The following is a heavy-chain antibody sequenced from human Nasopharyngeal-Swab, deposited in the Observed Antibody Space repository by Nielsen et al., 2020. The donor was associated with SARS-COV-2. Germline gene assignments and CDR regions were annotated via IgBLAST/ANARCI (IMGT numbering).Heavy chain of an antibody. CDR3: ARDPPSTGDYYFDH. Sequence: GESVKISCVTSGFTFGRYWMTWVRQAPGKGLEWVANIQQDGDITYYLESVKGRFTISRDNAKNSLYLQMNSLRAEDTAVYFCARDPPSTGDYYFDHWGQGTLVTVSS. J-gene: IGHJ4*02. D-gene: IGHD7-27*01. V-gene: IGHV3-7*01. CDR2: IQQDGDIT. CDR1: GFTFGRYW.